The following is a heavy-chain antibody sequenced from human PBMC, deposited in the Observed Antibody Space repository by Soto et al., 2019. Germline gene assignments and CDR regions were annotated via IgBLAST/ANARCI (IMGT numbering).Heavy chain of an antibody. D-gene: IGHD2-15*01. CDR1: GFSFSSYA. J-gene: IGHJ4*02. V-gene: IGHV3-33*05. CDR2: ISDAGGEV. CDR3: ARGRRVGLAATLDS. Sequence: QEHLVESGGGVAQRGGSLRLSCEASGFSFSSYAMHWVRQAPGKGLEWVAVISDAGGEVHYADSVQDRFTISRDNAKDTLFLQMDGLRGDDTAVFYCARGRRVGLAATLDSWGQGTLVTVSS.